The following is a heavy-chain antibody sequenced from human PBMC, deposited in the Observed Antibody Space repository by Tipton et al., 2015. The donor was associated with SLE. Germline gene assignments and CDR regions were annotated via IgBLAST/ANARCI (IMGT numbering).Heavy chain of an antibody. V-gene: IGHV4-31*02. CDR2: IYYSGST. Sequence: LRLSCTVSGGSISSGGYYWSWIRQHPGKGLEWIGYIYYSGSTNYNPSLKSRVTISVDTSKNQFSLKLSSVTAADTAVYYCASPSGARRGYWFDPWGQGTLVTVSS. CDR3: ASPSGARRGYWFDP. J-gene: IGHJ5*02. CDR1: GGSISSGGYY. D-gene: IGHD6-6*01.